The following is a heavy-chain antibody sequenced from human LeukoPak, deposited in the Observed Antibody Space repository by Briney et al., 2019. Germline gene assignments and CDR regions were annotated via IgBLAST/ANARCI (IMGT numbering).Heavy chain of an antibody. CDR2: INPNNGGT. CDR3: ARDLGGSYTKRSRDY. D-gene: IGHD1-26*01. J-gene: IGHJ4*02. CDR1: GYTFTGYY. Sequence: ASVKVSCKASGYTFTGYYMHWVRQAPGQGLEWMGWINPNNGGTNYAQKFQGRVTMTRDTSISTAYMELSRLRSDDTAVYYCARDLGGSYTKRSRDYWGQGTLVAVSS. V-gene: IGHV1-2*02.